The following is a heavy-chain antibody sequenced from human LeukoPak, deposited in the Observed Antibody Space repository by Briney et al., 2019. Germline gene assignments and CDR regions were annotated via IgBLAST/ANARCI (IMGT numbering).Heavy chain of an antibody. D-gene: IGHD1-14*01. CDR1: GGSFSGYY. V-gene: IGHV4-34*01. Sequence: SETLSLTCAGYGGSFSGYYWSWIRQPPGKGLEWIGEINHSGSTNYNPSLKSRVTISVDTSKNQFSLKLSSVTAADTAVYYCARGPARRWFDPWGQGALVTVSS. CDR3: ARGPARRWFDP. CDR2: INHSGST. J-gene: IGHJ5*02.